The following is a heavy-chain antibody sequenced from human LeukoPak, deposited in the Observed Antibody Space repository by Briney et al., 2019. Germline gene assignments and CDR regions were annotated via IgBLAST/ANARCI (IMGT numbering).Heavy chain of an antibody. CDR3: ARIFGSGNENYFYYMDV. Sequence: PSETLSLTCAVSGYSISTGYYWGWIRQPPGKGLEWIGIIYQSGSTFYNPSLRTRATISVDTSKNQFSLNLSSVTAADTAVYYCARIFGSGNENYFYYMDVWGKGTTVTVSS. CDR2: IYQSGST. D-gene: IGHD3-10*01. V-gene: IGHV4-38-2*01. CDR1: GYSISTGYY. J-gene: IGHJ6*03.